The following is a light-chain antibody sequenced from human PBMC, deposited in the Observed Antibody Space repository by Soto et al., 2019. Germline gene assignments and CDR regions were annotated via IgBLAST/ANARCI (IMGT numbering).Light chain of an antibody. CDR1: QSVTTY. V-gene: IGKV3-11*01. CDR3: QQRSNWPPSIT. CDR2: DAS. J-gene: IGKJ5*01. Sequence: EIVLTQSPATLSLSPGERATLSCRASQSVTTYLAWYQQKPGQAPRLLIYDASTRATGIPARFSGSGSGTDFTLTIGSLEPEDFAVYYCQQRSNWPPSITFGQGTRLANK.